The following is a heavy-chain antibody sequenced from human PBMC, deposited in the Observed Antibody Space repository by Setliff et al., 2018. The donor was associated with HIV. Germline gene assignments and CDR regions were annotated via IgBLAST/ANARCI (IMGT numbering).Heavy chain of an antibody. CDR2: IYPGDSDT. J-gene: IGHJ1*01. D-gene: IGHD4-17*01. Sequence: PGESLKISCKASGYSFTSYWIGWVRQMPEKGLEWMGVIYPGDSDTRYSPSFQGQVTISADKSISTAYVQWSSLKASDTAMYYCATWTRAETSENFQHWGQGTLVTVSS. V-gene: IGHV5-51*01. CDR1: GYSFTSYW. CDR3: ATWTRAETSENFQH.